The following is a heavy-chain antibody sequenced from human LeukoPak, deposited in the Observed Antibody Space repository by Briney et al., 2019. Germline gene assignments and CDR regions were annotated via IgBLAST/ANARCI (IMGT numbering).Heavy chain of an antibody. J-gene: IGHJ4*02. CDR3: AKGGRGTSGDYPFDY. CDR2: TSGGSVNI. D-gene: IGHD3-22*01. Sequence: PGGSLRLSCAASGFTFGNFAMSWVRQAPGKGLEWVSSTSGGSVNIYYADSVKGRFTISRDNSKSTLDLQMHTPRAEDTAVYYCAKGGRGTSGDYPFDYWGQGALVTVSS. CDR1: GFTFGNFA. V-gene: IGHV3-23*01.